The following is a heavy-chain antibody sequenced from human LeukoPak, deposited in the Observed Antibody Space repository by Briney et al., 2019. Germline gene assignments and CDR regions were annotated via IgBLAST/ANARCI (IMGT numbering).Heavy chain of an antibody. CDR3: ARDRIPTYYYGMDV. Sequence: PGGSLRLSCAASGFTFSSYGMHWVRQAPGKGLEWVAVIWYDGSNKYYADSVKGRFTISRDNSKNTLYLQMNSLRAEDTAVYYCARDRIPTYYYGMDVWGQGTTVTVFS. V-gene: IGHV3-33*01. J-gene: IGHJ6*02. CDR2: IWYDGSNK. CDR1: GFTFSSYG.